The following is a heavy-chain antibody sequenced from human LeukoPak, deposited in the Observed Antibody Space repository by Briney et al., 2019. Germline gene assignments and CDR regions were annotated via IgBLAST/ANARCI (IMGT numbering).Heavy chain of an antibody. CDR2: INPNSGGT. CDR1: GYTFTGYY. V-gene: IGHV1-2*04. D-gene: IGHD3-3*01. Sequence: GASVKVSCKASGYTFTGYYMHWVRQAPGQGLEWMGWINPNSGGTNYAQKFQGWVTMTRDTSISTAYMELSRLRSDDTAVYYCARGFQLGIRFFDYWGQGTLATVSS. CDR3: ARGFQLGIRFFDY. J-gene: IGHJ4*02.